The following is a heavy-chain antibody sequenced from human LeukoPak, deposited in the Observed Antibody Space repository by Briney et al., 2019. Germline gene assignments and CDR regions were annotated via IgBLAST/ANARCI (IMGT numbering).Heavy chain of an antibody. D-gene: IGHD6-6*01. CDR1: GFPFSDYW. CDR2: IKQDGSQR. Sequence: GGSLRLSCTASGFPFSDYWMTWLRQAPGKGPEWVANIKQDGSQRYYVDSVRGRFTTSRDNAKNSLFLQMNGLRAEDTAVYYCARRGGSSSRRSPIDYWGQGTLVTVSS. CDR3: ARRGGSSSRRSPIDY. V-gene: IGHV3-7*01. J-gene: IGHJ4*02.